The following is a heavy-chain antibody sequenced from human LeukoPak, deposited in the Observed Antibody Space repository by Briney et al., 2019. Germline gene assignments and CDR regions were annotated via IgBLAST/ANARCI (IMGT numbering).Heavy chain of an antibody. V-gene: IGHV7-4-1*02. J-gene: IGHJ4*02. CDR3: ARELCVRGSGSYCPFDY. D-gene: IGHD3-10*01. Sequence: ASVKVSCKASGYTFTSYAMNWVRQAPGQGLEWMGWINTNTGNPTYGQGFTGRFVFSLDTSVSTAYLQISSLKAEDTAVYYCARELCVRGSGSYCPFDYWGQGTLVTVSS. CDR1: GYTFTSYA. CDR2: INTNTGNP.